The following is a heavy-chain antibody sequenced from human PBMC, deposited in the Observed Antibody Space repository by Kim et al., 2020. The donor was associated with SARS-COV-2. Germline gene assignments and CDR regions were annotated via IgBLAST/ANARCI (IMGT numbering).Heavy chain of an antibody. Sequence: LKSRVTISVDTSKNQFSLKLSSVTAADTAVYYCARVGNCGGDCYPVDFDDWGQGTLVTVSS. J-gene: IGHJ4*02. D-gene: IGHD2-21*02. CDR3: ARVGNCGGDCYPVDFDD. V-gene: IGHV4-31*02.